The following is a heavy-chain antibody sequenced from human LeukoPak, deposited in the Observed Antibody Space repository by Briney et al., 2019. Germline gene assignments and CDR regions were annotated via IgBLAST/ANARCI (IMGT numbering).Heavy chain of an antibody. V-gene: IGHV1-69*05. CDR1: GGTFSSYA. Sequence: SVKVSCEASGGTFSSYAISWVRQAPGQGLEWMGGIIPIFGTANYAQKFQGRVTITTDESTSTAYMELSSLRYEDTAVYYCEIGRYQDTYYWGQGTLVTVSS. CDR2: IIPIFGTA. CDR3: EIGRYQDTYY. D-gene: IGHD3-16*02. J-gene: IGHJ4*02.